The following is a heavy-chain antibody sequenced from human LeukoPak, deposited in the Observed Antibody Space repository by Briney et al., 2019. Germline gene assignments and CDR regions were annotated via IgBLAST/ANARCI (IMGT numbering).Heavy chain of an antibody. Sequence: GGSLRLSCAASGFTFSNYAMRWLREAPGKGLEYVSTISYNGGSANYAESVKGRFTISRDNSKNTLYLQVGSLRDEDMAEYSCARVPRRSCPSNSCQGAFDVWGQGTIVTDSS. D-gene: IGHD2-2*01. CDR2: ISYNGGSA. J-gene: IGHJ3*01. CDR3: ARVPRRSCPSNSCQGAFDV. V-gene: IGHV3-64*02. CDR1: GFTFSNYA.